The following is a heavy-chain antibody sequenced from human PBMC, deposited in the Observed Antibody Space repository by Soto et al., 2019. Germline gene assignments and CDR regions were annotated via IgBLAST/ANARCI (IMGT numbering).Heavy chain of an antibody. Sequence: EVQLVESGGGLVQPGGSLRLSFAASGFTLSGRSMHWVRQAPGKGLVWVSGIDNAGTDSTYADTVKGRFTSSRDNAKNMLYLQMNCRRVGDTAVYYCTRGWFGPDVWGKGTTVTVSS. D-gene: IGHD3-10*01. CDR1: GFTLSGRS. J-gene: IGHJ6*04. CDR3: TRGWFGPDV. V-gene: IGHV3-74*01. CDR2: IDNAGTDS.